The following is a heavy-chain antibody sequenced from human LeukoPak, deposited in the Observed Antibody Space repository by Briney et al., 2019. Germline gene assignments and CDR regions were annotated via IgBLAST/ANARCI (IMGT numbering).Heavy chain of an antibody. D-gene: IGHD6-6*01. CDR3: ARDGLGSSGFDY. J-gene: IGHJ4*02. CDR2: IYYSGST. CDR1: GGSISSGVYY. Sequence: SETLSLTCTVSGGSISSGVYYWIWIRQHPGKGLEWIGYIYYSGSTYYNPSLKSRVTISVDTSKNQFSLKLSSVTAADRAVYYCARDGLGSSGFDYWGQGTLVTVSS. V-gene: IGHV4-31*03.